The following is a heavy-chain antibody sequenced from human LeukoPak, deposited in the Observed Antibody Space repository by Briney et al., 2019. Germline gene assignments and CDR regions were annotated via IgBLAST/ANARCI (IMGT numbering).Heavy chain of an antibody. CDR3: AKNYDSSGYRYYYYGMGV. V-gene: IGHV3-23*01. J-gene: IGHJ6*02. CDR1: GFTFSSYA. D-gene: IGHD3-22*01. CDR2: ISGSGGST. Sequence: GGSLRLSCAASGFTFSSYAMSWVRQAPGKGLEWVSAISGSGGSTYYADSVKGRFTISRDNSKNTLYLQMNSLRAEDTAVYYCAKNYDSSGYRYYYYGMGVWGQGTTVTVSS.